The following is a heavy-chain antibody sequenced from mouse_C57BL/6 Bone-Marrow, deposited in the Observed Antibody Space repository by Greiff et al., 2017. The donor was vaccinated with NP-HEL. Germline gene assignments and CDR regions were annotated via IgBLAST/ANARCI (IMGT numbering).Heavy chain of an antibody. J-gene: IGHJ2*01. Sequence: QVQLQQSGAELVRPGASVKLSCKASGYTFTDYEMHWVKQTPVHGLEWIGAIDPETGGTAYNQKFKGKAILTADKSSSTSYMELRSLTSEDSAVYYCTRWDTTVVNYWGQGTTLTVSS. D-gene: IGHD1-1*01. CDR2: IDPETGGT. V-gene: IGHV1-15*01. CDR1: GYTFTDYE. CDR3: TRWDTTVVNY.